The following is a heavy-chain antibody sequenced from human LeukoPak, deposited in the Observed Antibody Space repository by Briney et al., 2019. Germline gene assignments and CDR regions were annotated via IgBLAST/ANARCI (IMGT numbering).Heavy chain of an antibody. CDR3: AREDSSGYYLDY. CDR1: GYSISSGYY. Sequence: SETLSLTCAVSGYSISSGYYWGWIRQPPGKGLEWIGSIYHSGSTYYNPSLKSRVTISGGTSKNQFSLKLSSVTAADTAVYYCAREDSSGYYLDYWGQGTLVTVSS. D-gene: IGHD3-22*01. CDR2: IYHSGST. J-gene: IGHJ4*02. V-gene: IGHV4-38-2*02.